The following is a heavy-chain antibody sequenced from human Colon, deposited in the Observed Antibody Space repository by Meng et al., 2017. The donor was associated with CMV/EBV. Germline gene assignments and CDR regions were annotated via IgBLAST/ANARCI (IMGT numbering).Heavy chain of an antibody. CDR1: GFTFSIYA. D-gene: IGHD2-2*01. CDR3: ARDVWDCSSTSCGS. CDR2: ISSSGSTI. J-gene: IGHJ5*02. Sequence: GESLKISCAASGFTFSIYAMTWVRQAPGKGLEWVSYISSSGSTIYYADSVKGRFTISRDHAKNSLYLQMNSLRAEDTAVYYCARDVWDCSSTSCGSWGQGTLVTVSS. V-gene: IGHV3-48*03.